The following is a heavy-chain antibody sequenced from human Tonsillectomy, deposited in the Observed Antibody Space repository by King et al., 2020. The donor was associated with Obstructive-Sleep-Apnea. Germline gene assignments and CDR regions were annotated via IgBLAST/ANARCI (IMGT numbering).Heavy chain of an antibody. CDR2: IYSGGST. J-gene: IGHJ6*02. V-gene: IGHV3-66*01. CDR1: GFTVSSNY. CDR3: ASSSSWYYYGMDV. Sequence: VQLVESGGGLVQPGGSLRLSCAASGFTVSSNYMSWVRQAPGKGLEWVSVIYSGGSTYYADSVKGRFTISRDNSKNTLYLQMNSLRAEDTAVYYCASSSSWYYYGMDVWGQGTTVTVSS. D-gene: IGHD6-13*01.